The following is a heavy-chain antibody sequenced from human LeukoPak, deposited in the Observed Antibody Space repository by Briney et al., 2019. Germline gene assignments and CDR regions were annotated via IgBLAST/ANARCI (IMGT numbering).Heavy chain of an antibody. CDR3: ARDRPPFWRAVAGTGRFDY. D-gene: IGHD6-19*01. CDR2: ISAYNGNT. V-gene: IGHV1-18*01. CDR1: GYTFTSYG. J-gene: IGHJ4*02. Sequence: ASVKVSCKASGYTFTSYGISWVRQAPGQGLEWMGWISAYNGNTNYAQKLQGRVTMTTDTSTSTAYMELRSLRSDDTAVYYCARDRPPFWRAVAGTGRFDYWGQGTLVTVSS.